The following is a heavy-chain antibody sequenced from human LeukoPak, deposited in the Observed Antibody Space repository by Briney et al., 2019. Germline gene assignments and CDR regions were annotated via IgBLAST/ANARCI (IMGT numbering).Heavy chain of an antibody. J-gene: IGHJ4*02. CDR1: GFTFSTCG. D-gene: IGHD5-18*01. CDR3: AKRIRGYNYGNFDN. V-gene: IGHV3-23*01. Sequence: GGSRRLSCAASGFTFSTCGMSWVRQAPGKGLEWVSAISGSGSGTYYADSVKGRFTISRDNSKNTLYLQMNSLRAEDTAVYYCAKRIRGYNYGNFDNWGQGTLVTVSS. CDR2: ISGSGSGT.